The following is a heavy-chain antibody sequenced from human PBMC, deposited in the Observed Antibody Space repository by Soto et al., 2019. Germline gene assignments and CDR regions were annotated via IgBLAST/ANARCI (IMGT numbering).Heavy chain of an antibody. D-gene: IGHD5-12*01. V-gene: IGHV5-51*01. Sequence: GESLKISCKGSGYSFTSYWIGWVRQMPGKGLEWMGIIYPGDSDTRYSPSFQGQVTISADKSISTAYLQWSSLKASDTAMYYCARRHTVRGYGGYEYYYYGMDVWGKGTTVPVSS. J-gene: IGHJ6*04. CDR2: IYPGDSDT. CDR1: GYSFTSYW. CDR3: ARRHTVRGYGGYEYYYYGMDV.